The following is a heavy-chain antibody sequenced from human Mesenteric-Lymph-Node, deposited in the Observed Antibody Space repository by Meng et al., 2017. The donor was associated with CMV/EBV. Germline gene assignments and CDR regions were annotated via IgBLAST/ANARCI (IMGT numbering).Heavy chain of an antibody. CDR3: ATTPGAFDI. CDR1: GFTFSSYS. Sequence: GESLKISCAASGFTFSSYSMNWVRQAPGKGLEWVSSISSSSSYIYYADSVKGRFTISRDNAKNSLYLQMSSLRADDTAVYYCATTPGAFDIWGQGTMVTVSS. CDR2: ISSSSSYI. V-gene: IGHV3-21*01. J-gene: IGHJ3*02.